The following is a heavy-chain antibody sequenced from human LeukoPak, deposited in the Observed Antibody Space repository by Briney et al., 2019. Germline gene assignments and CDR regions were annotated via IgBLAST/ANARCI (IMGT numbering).Heavy chain of an antibody. D-gene: IGHD3-10*01. CDR2: IIPIFGTA. J-gene: IGHJ4*02. CDR1: GFTFSSYA. V-gene: IGHV1-69*05. CDR3: APERYYGSGSYFDY. Sequence: GGSLRLSCAASGFTFSSYAISWVRQAPGQGLEWMGRIIPIFGTANYAQKFQGRVTITTDESTSTAYMELSSLRSEDTAVYYCAPERYYGSGSYFDYWGQGTLVTVSS.